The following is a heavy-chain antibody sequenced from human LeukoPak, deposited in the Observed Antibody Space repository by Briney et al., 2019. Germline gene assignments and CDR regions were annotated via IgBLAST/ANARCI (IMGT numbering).Heavy chain of an antibody. D-gene: IGHD5-24*01. CDR2: VYSGST. Sequence: PSETLSLTCTVSGDSINGGSYYSGWIRQPPGKGLEWIGTVYSGSTYYNPSLKSRVTISVDTSKKQFSLKLSSVTVADTAVYYCGGHNYYYFDYWGQGTLVTVSS. J-gene: IGHJ4*02. CDR3: GGHNYYYFDY. CDR1: GDSINGGSYY. V-gene: IGHV4-39*01.